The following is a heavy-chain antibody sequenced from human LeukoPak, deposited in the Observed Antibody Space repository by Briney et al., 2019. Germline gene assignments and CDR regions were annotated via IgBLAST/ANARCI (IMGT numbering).Heavy chain of an antibody. Sequence: GGSLRLSCEASGFSFNESYMTWIRQAPGKGLEWVAYISGRSFSMYYADSVKGRFTISRDNAKNSLYLHMSGLKAEDTAVYFCARGQRRYDRWGQGTLVTVSS. D-gene: IGHD3-9*01. CDR3: ARGQRRYDR. CDR2: ISGRSFSM. V-gene: IGHV3-11*01. J-gene: IGHJ5*02. CDR1: GFSFNESY.